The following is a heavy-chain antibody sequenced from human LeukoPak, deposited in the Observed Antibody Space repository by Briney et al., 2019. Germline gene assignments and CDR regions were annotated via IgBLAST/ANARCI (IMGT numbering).Heavy chain of an antibody. CDR1: GGSISSYY. Sequence: SETLSLTCTVSGGSISSYYWSWIRQPAGKGLEWIGRIYTSWSTNYNPSLKSLVTMSVDTSKNQFSLKLSSVTAADTAVYYCAREVGAYYYYYMDVWGKGTTVTVSS. CDR3: AREVGAYYYYYMDV. J-gene: IGHJ6*03. CDR2: IYTSWST. V-gene: IGHV4-4*07. D-gene: IGHD1-26*01.